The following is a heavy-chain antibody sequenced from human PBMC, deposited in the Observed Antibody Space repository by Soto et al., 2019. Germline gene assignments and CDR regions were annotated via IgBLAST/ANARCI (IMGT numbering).Heavy chain of an antibody. J-gene: IGHJ1*01. V-gene: IGHV4-30-4*01. CDR1: GGSISSGDYY. Sequence: NPSETLSLTCTVSGGSISSGDYYWSWIRQPPGKGLEWIGYIYYSGSTYYNPSLKSRVTISVDTSKNQFSLKLSSVTAADTAVYYCARGVRPHYATEYFQHWGQGTLVTVSS. CDR3: ARGVRPHYATEYFQH. CDR2: IYYSGST. D-gene: IGHD3-10*01.